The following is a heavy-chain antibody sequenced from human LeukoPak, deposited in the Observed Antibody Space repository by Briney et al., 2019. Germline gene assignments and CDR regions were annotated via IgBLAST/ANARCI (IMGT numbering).Heavy chain of an antibody. D-gene: IGHD6-19*01. V-gene: IGHV1-69-2*01. Sequence: ATVKISCKTSGYTFTEYYIHWVQQAPGKGLEWMGRVDPEDGKTSFAGKFQGRVTINADTSADTAYMELRNLTSEDTAIYYCASAVAGAIDYCGQGTLVTVSS. CDR3: ASAVAGAIDY. J-gene: IGHJ4*02. CDR1: GYTFTEYY. CDR2: VDPEDGKT.